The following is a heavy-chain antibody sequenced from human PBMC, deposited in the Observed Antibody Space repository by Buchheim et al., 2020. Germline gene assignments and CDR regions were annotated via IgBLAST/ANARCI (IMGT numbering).Heavy chain of an antibody. CDR2: ISYDGSNK. Sequence: QVQLVESGGGVVQPGRSLRLSCAASGFTFSSYGMHWVRQAPGKGLEWVAVISYDGSNKYYADSVKGRFTISRDNSKYTLYLQMNSLRAEDTAVYYCAKENDYGDYKDWGQGTL. V-gene: IGHV3-30*18. J-gene: IGHJ4*02. CDR1: GFTFSSYG. D-gene: IGHD4-17*01. CDR3: AKENDYGDYKD.